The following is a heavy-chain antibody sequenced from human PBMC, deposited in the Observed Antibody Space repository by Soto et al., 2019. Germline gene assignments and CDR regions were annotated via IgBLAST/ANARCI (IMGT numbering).Heavy chain of an antibody. D-gene: IGHD1-26*01. J-gene: IGHJ4*02. Sequence: SETLSLTCTVSGGSISSYYWSWIRQPPGKGLEWIGYIYYSGSTNYNPSLKSRVTISVDTSKNQFSLKLSSVTAADTAVYYCARSQLVGATRALDYWGQGTLVTVSS. CDR3: ARSQLVGATRALDY. CDR1: GGSISSYY. CDR2: IYYSGST. V-gene: IGHV4-59*01.